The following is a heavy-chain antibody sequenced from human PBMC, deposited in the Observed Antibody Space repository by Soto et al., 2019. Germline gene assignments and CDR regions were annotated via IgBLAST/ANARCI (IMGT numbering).Heavy chain of an antibody. CDR2: IYYSGST. CDR3: ARGVLH. V-gene: IGHV4-31*03. D-gene: IGHD3-16*01. J-gene: IGHJ4*02. CDR1: GGSISSGGYY. Sequence: QVQLQESGPGLVKPSQTLSLTCTVSGGSISSGGYYWSWIRQHPGKGLEWIGSIYYSGSTYYNPTLCSRVSLAGDTSKAPFSLKLSPVTAADTAVYYCARGVLHWGQGTLVTVAS.